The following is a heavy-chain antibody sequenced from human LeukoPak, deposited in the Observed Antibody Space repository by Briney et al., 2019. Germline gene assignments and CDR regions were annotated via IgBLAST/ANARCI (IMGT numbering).Heavy chain of an antibody. Sequence: PGGSLRLSCSASGFTLSSYAMQWVSPAPGKGLEYVSAISSNGGSTYYADSVKGRFTISRDNSKNTLYLQMSSLRAEDTAVYYCVRLYYYGSGSYDYWGQGTLVTVSS. J-gene: IGHJ4*02. V-gene: IGHV3-64D*06. CDR1: GFTLSSYA. CDR2: ISSNGGST. CDR3: VRLYYYGSGSYDY. D-gene: IGHD3-10*01.